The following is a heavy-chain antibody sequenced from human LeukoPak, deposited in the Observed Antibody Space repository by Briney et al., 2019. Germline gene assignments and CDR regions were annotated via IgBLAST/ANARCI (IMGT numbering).Heavy chain of an antibody. CDR1: GGSISSGGYY. CDR2: IYHSGST. D-gene: IGHD3-3*01. J-gene: IGHJ3*02. Sequence: SETLSLTCTVSGGSISSGGYYWSWIRQPPEKGLEWIGYIYHSGSTYYNPSLKSRVTISVDRSKNQFSLKLRSVTAADTAVYYCARDPDYDFWSGYYPDAFDIWGQGTMVTVSS. CDR3: ARDPDYDFWSGYYPDAFDI. V-gene: IGHV4-30-2*01.